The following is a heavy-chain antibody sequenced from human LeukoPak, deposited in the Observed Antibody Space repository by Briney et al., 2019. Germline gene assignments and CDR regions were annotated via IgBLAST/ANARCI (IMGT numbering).Heavy chain of an antibody. J-gene: IGHJ6*03. CDR3: ARDDRIFGYYYMDV. D-gene: IGHD3-3*01. Sequence: ASVKVSCKASGYTFTGYYMHWVRQAPGQGLEWMGCINPNSGGTNYAQKFQGRVTMTRDTSISTAYMELSRLRSDDTAVYYCARDDRIFGYYYMDVWGKGTTVTISS. CDR2: INPNSGGT. V-gene: IGHV1-2*02. CDR1: GYTFTGYY.